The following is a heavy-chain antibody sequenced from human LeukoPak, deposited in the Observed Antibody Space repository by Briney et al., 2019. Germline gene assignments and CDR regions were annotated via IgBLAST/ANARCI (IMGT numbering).Heavy chain of an antibody. Sequence: SETLSLTCTVSGYSISVNYCWGWIRQPPGKGLEWIAIIHHSGSTHYNPSLKSRVTISQDTSKNQFSLKVTPVTAADTAVHFCARARMDGSGSFPYYFDQWGQGTLVTVSS. CDR3: ARARMDGSGSFPYYFDQ. D-gene: IGHD3-10*01. J-gene: IGHJ4*02. CDR1: GYSISVNYC. V-gene: IGHV4-38-2*02. CDR2: IHHSGST.